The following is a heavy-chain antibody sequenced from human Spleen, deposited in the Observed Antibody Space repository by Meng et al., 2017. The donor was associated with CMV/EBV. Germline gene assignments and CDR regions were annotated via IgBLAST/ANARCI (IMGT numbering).Heavy chain of an antibody. Sequence: GSLRLSCAVYGGSFSGYYWNWIRQPPGKGLEWIGEINHSGSTNYNPSLKSRVTISLDKSKNQFSLKLNSVTAADTAVYYCTSETTANFAYWGQGTLVTVSS. CDR2: INHSGST. CDR3: TSETTANFAY. D-gene: IGHD1-1*01. J-gene: IGHJ4*02. CDR1: GGSFSGYY. V-gene: IGHV4-34*01.